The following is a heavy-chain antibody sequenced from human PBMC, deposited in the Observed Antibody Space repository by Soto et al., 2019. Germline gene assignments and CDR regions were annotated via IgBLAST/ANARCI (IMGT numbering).Heavy chain of an antibody. CDR1: GFTFSLYS. D-gene: IGHD3-10*01. V-gene: IGHV3-48*02. Sequence: ESGGGLVHPGGSLRLSCAASGFTFSLYSMSWVRQAPGKGLEWVSYISRSSTGIHYADSVKGRFTISRDDATNSMHLQINSLRDGDTAVYYCARAVTWGLDVWGQGNTVSISS. CDR3: ARAVTWGLDV. J-gene: IGHJ6*02. CDR2: ISRSSTGI.